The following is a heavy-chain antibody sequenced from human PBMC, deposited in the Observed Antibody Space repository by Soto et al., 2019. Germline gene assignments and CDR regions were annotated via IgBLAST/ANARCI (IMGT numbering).Heavy chain of an antibody. Sequence: PGGSLRLSCAASGFTFSSYAMSWVRQAPGKGLEWVSAISGSGGSTYYADSVKGRFTISRDNSKNTLYLQMNSLRAEDTAVYYCAKDRPDSSGYYSPPPDAFDIWAQRTMVTVSS. J-gene: IGHJ3*02. CDR3: AKDRPDSSGYYSPPPDAFDI. V-gene: IGHV3-23*01. D-gene: IGHD3-22*01. CDR2: ISGSGGST. CDR1: GFTFSSYA.